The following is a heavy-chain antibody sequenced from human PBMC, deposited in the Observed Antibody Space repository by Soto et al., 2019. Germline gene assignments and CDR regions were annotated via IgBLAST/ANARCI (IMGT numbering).Heavy chain of an antibody. CDR2: INHSGST. CDR1: GGSFRGYY. J-gene: IGHJ4*02. V-gene: IGHV4-34*01. Sequence: PSETMSLTCAVYGGSFRGYYWSWIRQPPGKGLEWIGEINHSGSTNYNPSLKSRVTISVDTSKNQFSLKLSSVTAADTAVYYCARGLPNYYYYSIGYYSLSYIDFWGQGTLVTVS. D-gene: IGHD3-22*01. CDR3: ARGLPNYYYYSIGYYSLSYIDF.